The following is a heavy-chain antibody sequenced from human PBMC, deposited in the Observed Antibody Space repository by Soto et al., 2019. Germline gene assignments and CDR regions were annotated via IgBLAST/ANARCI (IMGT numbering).Heavy chain of an antibody. D-gene: IGHD5-18*01. J-gene: IGHJ4*02. V-gene: IGHV3-49*03. CDR3: TRVYYGRGFNSGVFDS. CDR1: GFTLGEYA. CDR2: IKSKAFGGTP. Sequence: PGGSFRLSCSPSGFTLGEYAMNWFRQAPGKGLEWVGFIKSKAFGGTPEYAASVKGRFTISRDDSKSIAYLQMNGLKTDDTAVYYCTRVYYGRGFNSGVFDSWGQGTLVPVSS.